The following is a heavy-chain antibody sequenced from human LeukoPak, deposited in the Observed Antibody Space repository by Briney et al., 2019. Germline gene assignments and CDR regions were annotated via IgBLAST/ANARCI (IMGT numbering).Heavy chain of an antibody. V-gene: IGHV4-39*07. D-gene: IGHD1-26*01. CDR3: ARSMEDIVGATRGYFDL. Sequence: SETLSLTCTVSGGSISSSSYYWGWIRQPPGKGLEWIGSIYYSGSTYYNPSLKSRVTISVDKSKNQFSLKLSSVTAADTAVYYCARSMEDIVGATRGYFDLWGRGTLVTVSS. CDR2: IYYSGST. CDR1: GGSISSSSYY. J-gene: IGHJ2*01.